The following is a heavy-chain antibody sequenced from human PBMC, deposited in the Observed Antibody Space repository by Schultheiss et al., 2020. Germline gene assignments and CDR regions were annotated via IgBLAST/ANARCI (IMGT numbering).Heavy chain of an antibody. CDR2: IYYSGST. V-gene: IGHV4-39*02. Sequence: SATLSLTCTVSGGSISSSSYYWGWIRQPPGKGLEWIGSIYYSGSTYYNPSLKSRVTISVDTSKNQFSLKLSSVTAADTAVYYCAREGGWRRPFDYWGQGTLVT. CDR1: GGSISSSSYY. J-gene: IGHJ4*02. CDR3: AREGGWRRPFDY. D-gene: IGHD2-15*01.